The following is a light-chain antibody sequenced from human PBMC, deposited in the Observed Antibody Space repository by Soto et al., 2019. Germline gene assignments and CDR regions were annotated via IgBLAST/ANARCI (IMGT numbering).Light chain of an antibody. CDR3: QQFNGYPLT. J-gene: IGKJ4*01. V-gene: IGKV1-13*02. CDR1: QGISTA. Sequence: AIPLTQSPSSLSASVGDRVNITCRASQGISTALAWHQQKPGKAPRLLIFFASSLESGVPSRFSGRGSGTDFTLTISSLQPEDFATYYCQQFNGYPLTFGGGTKVEMK. CDR2: FAS.